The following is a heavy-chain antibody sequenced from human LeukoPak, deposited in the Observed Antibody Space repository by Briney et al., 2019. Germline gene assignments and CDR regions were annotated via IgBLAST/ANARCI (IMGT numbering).Heavy chain of an antibody. CDR2: TRYDGNTK. J-gene: IGHJ4*02. Sequence: GGSLRLSCAVSGFTFSSCGMHWVRQAPGKGLEWVTFTRYDGNTKYYADSVKGRFTISRDNSKNTLYLQMNSLRAEDTAVYYCANGGEQLEYVVVPAAIAYWGQGTLVTVSS. CDR1: GFTFSSCG. CDR3: ANGGEQLEYVVVPAAIAY. D-gene: IGHD2-2*01. V-gene: IGHV3-30*02.